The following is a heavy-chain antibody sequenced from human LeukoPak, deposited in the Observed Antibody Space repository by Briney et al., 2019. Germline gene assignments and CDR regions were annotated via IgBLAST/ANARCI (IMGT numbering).Heavy chain of an antibody. D-gene: IGHD1-26*01. CDR2: IWYDGSNK. J-gene: IGHJ3*02. CDR1: GFTFSSYG. V-gene: IGHV3-33*01. Sequence: GGSLRLSCAASGFTFSSYGMHWVRQAPGKGLEWVAVIWYDGSNKYYADSVKGRFTISRDNSKNTLYLQMNSLRAEDTAVYYCARDVSWASVFDIRGQGTMVTVSS. CDR3: ARDVSWASVFDI.